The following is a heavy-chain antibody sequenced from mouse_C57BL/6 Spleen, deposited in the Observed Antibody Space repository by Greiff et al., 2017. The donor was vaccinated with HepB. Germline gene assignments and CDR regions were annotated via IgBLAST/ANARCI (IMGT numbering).Heavy chain of an antibody. Sequence: EVQLQQSGTVLARPGASVKMSCKTSGYTFTSYWMHWVHQRPGQGLEWIGAIYPGNSDTSYNQKFKGKAKMTAVTSASTAYMELSRLTNEDSAVYYCTRVLYDYDWYFDVWGTGTTVTVSS. J-gene: IGHJ1*03. D-gene: IGHD2-4*01. V-gene: IGHV1-5*01. CDR2: IYPGNSDT. CDR3: TRVLYDYDWYFDV. CDR1: GYTFTSYW.